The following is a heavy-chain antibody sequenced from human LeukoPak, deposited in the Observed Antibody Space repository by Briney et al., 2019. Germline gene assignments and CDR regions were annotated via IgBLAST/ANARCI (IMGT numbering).Heavy chain of an antibody. CDR1: GFTVSSNY. J-gene: IGHJ6*03. V-gene: IGHV3-66*01. CDR3: ARTRIASSGFHLSMDV. CDR2: IYSGGST. D-gene: IGHD6-19*01. Sequence: GGSLRLSCAASGFTVSSNYMSWVRQAPGKGLEWASVIYSGGSTYYADSVKGRFTISRDNSKNTLYLQMNSLRAEDTAVYYCARTRIASSGFHLSMDVWGKGTTVTISS.